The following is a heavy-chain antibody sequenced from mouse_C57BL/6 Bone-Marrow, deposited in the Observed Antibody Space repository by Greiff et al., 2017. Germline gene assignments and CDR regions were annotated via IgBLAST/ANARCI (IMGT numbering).Heavy chain of an antibody. J-gene: IGHJ3*01. D-gene: IGHD1-1*01. Sequence: EVMLVESEGGLVQPGSSMKLSCTASGFTFSDYYMAWVRQVPEKGLEWVANINYDGSSTYYLDSLKSRFIISRDNAKNILYLQMSSLKSEDTATYYCARGYYGPWFAYWGQGTLVTVSA. CDR2: INYDGSST. CDR3: ARGYYGPWFAY. V-gene: IGHV5-16*01. CDR1: GFTFSDYY.